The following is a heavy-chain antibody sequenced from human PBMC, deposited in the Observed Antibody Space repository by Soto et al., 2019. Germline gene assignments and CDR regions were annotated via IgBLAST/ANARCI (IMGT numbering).Heavy chain of an antibody. CDR3: ARRTTGTSPFDY. Sequence: SETLSLTCTVSGGSISSYYWSWIRQPPGKGLEWIGYIYYSGSTNYNPSLKSRVTISVDTSKNQFSLKLSSVTAADTAVYYCARRTTGTSPFDYWGQGTLVTVSS. D-gene: IGHD1-1*01. V-gene: IGHV4-59*01. CDR2: IYYSGST. CDR1: GGSISSYY. J-gene: IGHJ4*02.